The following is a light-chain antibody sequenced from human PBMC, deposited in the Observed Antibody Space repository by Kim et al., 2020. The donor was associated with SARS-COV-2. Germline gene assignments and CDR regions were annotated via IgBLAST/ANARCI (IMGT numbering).Light chain of an antibody. Sequence: DIVLTQSPGTLSLSPGERATLSCRASQSVSSNYLAWYQQKPGQAPRLLIYGASSRATGIPDRFSGSESGTDFTLTISRLEPEDFAVYYCQQYGSSPWTFSQGTKVDIK. J-gene: IGKJ1*01. CDR1: QSVSSNY. CDR3: QQYGSSPWT. CDR2: GAS. V-gene: IGKV3-20*01.